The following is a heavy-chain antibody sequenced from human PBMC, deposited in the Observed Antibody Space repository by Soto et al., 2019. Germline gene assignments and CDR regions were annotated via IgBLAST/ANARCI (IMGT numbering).Heavy chain of an antibody. Sequence: ETLSLTCNVSGASLSRYYWSWIRQPPGKGLEWIGRIYVTGDTDYNPSLKSRISMSVDMSKKQFSLTLRSVTAADTAIYYCVRDGTKNLRDRFEPWGRGILVTVSS. CDR1: GASLSRYY. D-gene: IGHD1-26*01. V-gene: IGHV4-4*07. CDR3: VRDGTKNLRDRFEP. J-gene: IGHJ5*02. CDR2: IYVTGDT.